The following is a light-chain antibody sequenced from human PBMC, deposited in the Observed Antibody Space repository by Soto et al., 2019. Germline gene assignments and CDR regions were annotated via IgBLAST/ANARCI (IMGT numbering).Light chain of an antibody. J-gene: IGKJ1*01. Sequence: SRMTQSPSSLSASVGDTVTITCRASQGISDYLSWFQHKPGEAPKLLIYTASSLQGGVPLRFSGAGSRTDFSLTISGLQPEDSATYYCQQTYTFPWTFGQGTKVDIK. CDR2: TAS. V-gene: IGKV1-39*01. CDR3: QQTYTFPWT. CDR1: QGISDY.